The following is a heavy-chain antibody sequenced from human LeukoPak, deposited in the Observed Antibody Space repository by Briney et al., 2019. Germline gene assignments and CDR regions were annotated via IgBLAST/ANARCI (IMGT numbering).Heavy chain of an antibody. CDR2: INPNSGGT. CDR3: ARGAGEDVDIVATVGGCDY. V-gene: IGHV1-2*02. D-gene: IGHD5-12*01. J-gene: IGHJ4*02. CDR1: GYTVTGDY. Sequence: ASVKVSCKASGYTVTGDYMHWVRQAPGQGLEWMGWINPNSGGTNYAQKLQGRVTMTRDTSISTAYMELSRLRSDDTAVYYCARGAGEDVDIVATVGGCDYWGQGTLVTVSS.